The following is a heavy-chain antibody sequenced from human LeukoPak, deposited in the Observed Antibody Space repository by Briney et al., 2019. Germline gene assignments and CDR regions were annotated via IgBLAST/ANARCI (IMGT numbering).Heavy chain of an antibody. D-gene: IGHD4-17*01. CDR2: ISGSGGST. Sequence: PGGSLRLSCAASGFTFSSYAMSWVRQAPGKGLEWVSAISGSGGSTYYADSVKGRFTISRDNSKNTLYLQMNSLRADDTAVYYCARELYGESVAFDIWGQGTMVTVSS. J-gene: IGHJ3*02. CDR3: ARELYGESVAFDI. CDR1: GFTFSSYA. V-gene: IGHV3-23*01.